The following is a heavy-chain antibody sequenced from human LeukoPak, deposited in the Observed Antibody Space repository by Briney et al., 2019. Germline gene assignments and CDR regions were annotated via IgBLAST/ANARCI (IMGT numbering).Heavy chain of an antibody. J-gene: IGHJ4*02. CDR1: GLTFSSYG. Sequence: PGRSLRLSCAASGLTFSSYGMHWVRQAPGKGLEWVAVISYDGSNKYYADSVKGRFTISRDNSKNTLYLQMNSLRAEDTAVYYCAKDWRRSSSAISTYVDYWGQGTLVTVSS. V-gene: IGHV3-30*18. CDR2: ISYDGSNK. D-gene: IGHD6-6*01. CDR3: AKDWRRSSSAISTYVDY.